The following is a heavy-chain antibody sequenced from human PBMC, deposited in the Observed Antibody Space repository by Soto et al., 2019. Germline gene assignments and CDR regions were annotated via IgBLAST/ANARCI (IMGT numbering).Heavy chain of an antibody. CDR3: TREGGYSYGTVGY. D-gene: IGHD5-18*01. V-gene: IGHV3-73*01. CDR1: GFTFSGSA. CDR2: IRSKANSYAT. Sequence: EVQLVESGGGLVQPGGSLKLSCAASGFTFSGSAMHWVRQASGKGLEWVGRIRSKANSYATAYAASVKGRFTISRDDSKNTAYLQMNSLKTEDTAVYYCTREGGYSYGTVGYWGQGTLVTVSS. J-gene: IGHJ4*02.